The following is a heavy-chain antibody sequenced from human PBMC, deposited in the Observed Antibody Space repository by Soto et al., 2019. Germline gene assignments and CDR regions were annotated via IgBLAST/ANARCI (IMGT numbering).Heavy chain of an antibody. Sequence: HLQLQESGPGLVKPSETLSLTCTVSGDSISNSNYYWGWIRQPPGKGLEWIANIYYSGITYCNPSPKGRVAISVDTSKNQFSLKLSSVTAADTAIYYCARSNSGYYKWFDPWGQGTLVTVSS. J-gene: IGHJ5*02. CDR1: GDSISNSNYY. CDR3: ARSNSGYYKWFDP. D-gene: IGHD3-22*01. CDR2: IYYSGIT. V-gene: IGHV4-39*01.